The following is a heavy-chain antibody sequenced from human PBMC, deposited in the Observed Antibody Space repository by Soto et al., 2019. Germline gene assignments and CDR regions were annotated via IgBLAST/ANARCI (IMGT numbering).Heavy chain of an antibody. CDR1: GFTFSSYS. V-gene: IGHV3-21*01. D-gene: IGHD2-15*01. Sequence: VGSLRLSCAASGFTFSSYSMNWVRQAPGKGLEWVSSISSSSSYIYYADSVKGRFTISRDNAKKSLYLQMNSLRADDTAVYYCARGLPEDYYYYGVDVWGQGTTVTVSS. CDR3: ARGLPEDYYYYGVDV. CDR2: ISSSSSYI. J-gene: IGHJ6*02.